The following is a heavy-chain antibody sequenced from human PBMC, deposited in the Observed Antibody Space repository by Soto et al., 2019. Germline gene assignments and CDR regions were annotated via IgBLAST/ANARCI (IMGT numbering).Heavy chain of an antibody. CDR1: GCPFSSYA. CDR2: IIPIFGTA. Sequence: QVQLVQSGAEVKKPGSSVKVSCKASGCPFSSYASSWVRQAPGQGLEWMGGIIPIFGTANYAQKFQGRVRITADGSTSTAYRELSSLRFTDTAVDYCAGRAGNESLFECSFDYWGQGSLVAVSS. D-gene: IGHD3-3*01. V-gene: IGHV1-69*01. CDR3: AGRAGNESLFECSFDY. J-gene: IGHJ4*02.